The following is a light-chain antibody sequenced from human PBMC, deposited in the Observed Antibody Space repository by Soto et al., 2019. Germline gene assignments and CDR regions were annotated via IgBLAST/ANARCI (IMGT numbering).Light chain of an antibody. CDR1: RGISSN. Sequence: VMTLSPVTLSVSQGERATLSCRASRGISSNLAWYQQKPGQAPRLLIYDASTRATGIPARFSGSGSGTEFTLTISSLQSEDFAVYYCHQRSNWLFGPGTKVDIK. V-gene: IGKV3-15*01. CDR2: DAS. CDR3: HQRSNWL. J-gene: IGKJ3*01.